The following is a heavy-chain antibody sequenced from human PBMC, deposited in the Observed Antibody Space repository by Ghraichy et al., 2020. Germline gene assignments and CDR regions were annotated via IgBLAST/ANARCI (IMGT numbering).Heavy chain of an antibody. CDR2: IDSSSSYI. CDR1: GFTFISYS. D-gene: IGHD2-15*01. CDR3: ARDPGYCSGGHCYYDAFDI. V-gene: IGHV3-21*01. Sequence: GGSLRLSCPVSGFTFISYSIHWVRQAPGKGLEWVSSIDSSSSYIYYADSVKGRFTVSRDNAKNSLYLQMNSLRAEDTAVYYCARDPGYCSGGHCYYDAFDIWGQGTMVTVSS. J-gene: IGHJ3*02.